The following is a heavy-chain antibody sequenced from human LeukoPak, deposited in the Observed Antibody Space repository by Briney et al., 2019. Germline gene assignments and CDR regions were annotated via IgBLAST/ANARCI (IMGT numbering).Heavy chain of an antibody. CDR1: GGSISSYY. J-gene: IGHJ4*02. Sequence: SETLSLTCTVSGGSISSYYWSWIRQPAGTALEWIGRIYTSGTITYNPSLKSRVTMSVDTSKNQFSLKLSSVTVADTAVYYCARGRAFFDWGQGTLVTVSS. D-gene: IGHD3-3*02. CDR3: ARGRAFFD. CDR2: IYTSGTI. V-gene: IGHV4-4*07.